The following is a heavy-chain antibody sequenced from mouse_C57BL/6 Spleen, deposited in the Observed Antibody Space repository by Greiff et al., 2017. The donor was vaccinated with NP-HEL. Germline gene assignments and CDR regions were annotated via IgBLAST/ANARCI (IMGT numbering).Heavy chain of an antibody. CDR3: AREGYYRTFAY. CDR1: GFTFSDYG. D-gene: IGHD2-3*01. Sequence: VQLKESGGGLVKPGGSLKLSCAASGFTFSDYGMHWVRQAPEKGLEWVAYISSGSSTIYYADTVKGRFTISRDNAKNTLFLQMTSLRSEDTAMYYCAREGYYRTFAYWGQGTLVTVSA. J-gene: IGHJ3*01. CDR2: ISSGSSTI. V-gene: IGHV5-17*01.